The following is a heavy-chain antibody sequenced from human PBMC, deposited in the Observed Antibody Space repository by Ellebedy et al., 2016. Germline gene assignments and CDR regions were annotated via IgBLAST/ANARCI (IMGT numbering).Heavy chain of an antibody. CDR1: RYTFTSYD. Sequence: ASVKVSXKTSRYTFTSYDINWVRQASGQGLEWMGWMNPNSGNTGYAQKFQGRVTMTRDTSTNTAYMELSSLRSEDTAVYYCARWDSGFLSGVYYNYGMDVWGQGTTVTVSS. CDR2: MNPNSGNT. J-gene: IGHJ6*02. V-gene: IGHV1-8*01. CDR3: ARWDSGFLSGVYYNYGMDV. D-gene: IGHD5-12*01.